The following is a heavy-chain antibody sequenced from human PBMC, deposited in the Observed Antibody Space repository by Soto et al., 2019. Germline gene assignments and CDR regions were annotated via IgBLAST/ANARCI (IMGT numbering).Heavy chain of an antibody. V-gene: IGHV2-5*02. CDR1: GFSLRTSGVG. CDR3: AHKYYYGSGIDP. D-gene: IGHD3-10*01. Sequence: QITLKESGPTLVKPTQPLTLTCTFSGFSLRTSGVGVGWIRQPPGKALEWLALIYWDDDKRYSPSLKSRLTITKDTSKNQVVLTMTNMDPVDTATYFCAHKYYYGSGIDPWGQGILVTVSS. J-gene: IGHJ5*02. CDR2: IYWDDDK.